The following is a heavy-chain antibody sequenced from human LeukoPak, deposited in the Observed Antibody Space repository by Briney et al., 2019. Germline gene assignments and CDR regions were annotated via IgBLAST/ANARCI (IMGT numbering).Heavy chain of an antibody. J-gene: IGHJ4*02. D-gene: IGHD2-15*01. Sequence: ASVKVSCKASGYTFTIYGISWVRQAPGQGLEWVGWISAYNGNTNYAQKLQGRVTMTTDTSTSTAYMELRSLRSDDTAVYYCARGYCSGGSCYFDYWGQGTLVTVSS. V-gene: IGHV1-18*01. CDR1: GYTFTIYG. CDR3: ARGYCSGGSCYFDY. CDR2: ISAYNGNT.